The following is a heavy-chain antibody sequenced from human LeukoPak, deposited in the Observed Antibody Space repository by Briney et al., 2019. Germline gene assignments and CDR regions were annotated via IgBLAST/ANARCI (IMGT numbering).Heavy chain of an antibody. CDR1: GFTFSSYE. D-gene: IGHD1-26*01. CDR3: ARGEVKVSPFDY. V-gene: IGHV3-48*03. Sequence: PGGSLRLSCAASGFTFSSYEMNWVRQAPGKGLEWVSYISSSGSTIYYADSVKGRFTISRDNAKNSLYLQMNSLRAEDTAVYYCARGEVKVSPFDYWGQGTLVTVSS. J-gene: IGHJ4*02. CDR2: ISSSGSTI.